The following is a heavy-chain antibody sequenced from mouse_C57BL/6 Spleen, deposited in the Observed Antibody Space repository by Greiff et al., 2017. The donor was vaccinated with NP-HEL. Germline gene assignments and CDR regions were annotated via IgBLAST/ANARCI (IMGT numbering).Heavy chain of an antibody. CDR1: GFTFSDYG. D-gene: IGHD1-1*01. CDR2: ISSGSSTI. Sequence: EVKLVESGGGLVKPGGSLKLSCAASGFTFSDYGMHWVRQAPEKGLEWVAYISSGSSTIYYADTVKGRFTISRDNAKNTLFLQMTSLRSEDTAMYYCGTTVVAPLDYWGQGTTLTVSS. J-gene: IGHJ2*01. V-gene: IGHV5-17*01. CDR3: GTTVVAPLDY.